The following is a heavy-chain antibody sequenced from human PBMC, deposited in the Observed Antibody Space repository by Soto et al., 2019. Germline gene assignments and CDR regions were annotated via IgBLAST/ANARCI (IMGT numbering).Heavy chain of an antibody. CDR3: AKATATGGGAFDI. J-gene: IGHJ3*02. CDR2: ILVGGST. CDR1: GFTCNSYD. V-gene: IGHV3-23*01. Sequence: LSCAASGFTCNSYDMSWVRQAPGKGLEWVSTILVGGSTHYPDSVKGRFTISRDNSKNTAFLQMNSLTAGDTAVYYCAKATATGGGAFDICGQGTVVTVSS. D-gene: IGHD2-8*02.